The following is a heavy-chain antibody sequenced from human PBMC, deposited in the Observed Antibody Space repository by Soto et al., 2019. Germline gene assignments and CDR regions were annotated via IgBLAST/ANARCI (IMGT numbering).Heavy chain of an antibody. Sequence: ASVKVSCKASGDTFTTYDINWVRQATGHGLEWMGWINPNSGNIGYAQRFQGRVTMTRDTAIMTAYMEVSSLRSDDTAVYYCARGRASGSYYLLDYWGPGTLVTVSS. CDR3: ARGRASGSYYLLDY. D-gene: IGHD3-10*01. J-gene: IGHJ4*02. V-gene: IGHV1-8*01. CDR2: INPNSGNI. CDR1: GDTFTTYD.